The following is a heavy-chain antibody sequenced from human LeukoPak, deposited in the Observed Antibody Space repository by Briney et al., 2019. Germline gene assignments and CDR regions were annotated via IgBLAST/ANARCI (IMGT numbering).Heavy chain of an antibody. CDR3: ATEPILLWFGELLFEDVGGKFDY. CDR2: ISGSGGST. CDR1: GFTFSSYA. J-gene: IGHJ4*02. V-gene: IGHV3-23*01. Sequence: GGSLRLSCAASGFTFSSYAMSWDRQAPGKGLEWVSAISGSGGSTYYADSVKGRFTISRDNSKNTPYLQMNSLRAEDTAVYYCATEPILLWFGELLFEDVGGKFDYWGQGTLVTVSS. D-gene: IGHD3-10*01.